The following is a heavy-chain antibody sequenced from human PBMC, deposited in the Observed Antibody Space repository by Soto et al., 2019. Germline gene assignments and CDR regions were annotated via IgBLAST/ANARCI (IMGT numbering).Heavy chain of an antibody. CDR2: VDPEDGET. J-gene: IGHJ6*02. CDR1: GFKFIDYY. CDR3: ATTTAVIVAQGPMDV. D-gene: IGHD2-21*01. Sequence: EVQLVQSGAEVKKPGATVKISCKVSGFKFIDYYLYWVQQAPGKALEWMGRVDPEDGETVYSEKFRGRLTITADTSRDIAHMELSGLRSEDTAVYFCATTTAVIVAQGPMDVWDQGTTVIVSS. V-gene: IGHV1-69-2*01.